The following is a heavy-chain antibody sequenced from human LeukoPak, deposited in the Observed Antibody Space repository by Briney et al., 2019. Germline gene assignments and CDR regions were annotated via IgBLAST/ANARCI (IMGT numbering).Heavy chain of an antibody. CDR2: FDPEDGET. CDR1: GYTLTELS. CDR3: ATAPMYSGSYFDY. J-gene: IGHJ4*02. V-gene: IGHV1-24*01. D-gene: IGHD1-26*01. Sequence: ASVKVSCKVSGYTLTELSMHWVRQAPGRGLEWMGGFDPEDGETIYAQKFQGRVTMTEDTSTDTAYMELSSLRSEDTAVYYCATAPMYSGSYFDYWGQGTLVTVSS.